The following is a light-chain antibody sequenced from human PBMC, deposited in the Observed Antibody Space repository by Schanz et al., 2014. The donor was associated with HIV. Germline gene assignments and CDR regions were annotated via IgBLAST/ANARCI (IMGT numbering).Light chain of an antibody. CDR1: SSDVGGYNY. V-gene: IGLV2-14*03. CDR2: DVT. CDR3: SSYTNSSPGV. J-gene: IGLJ3*02. Sequence: QSALTQPASVSGSPGQSITISCTGTSSDVGGYNYVSWYQQHPGKAPKLMIYDVTNRPSGVSNRFSGSKSGNTASLTISGLQAEDEADYYCSSYTNSSPGVFGGGTKLTVL.